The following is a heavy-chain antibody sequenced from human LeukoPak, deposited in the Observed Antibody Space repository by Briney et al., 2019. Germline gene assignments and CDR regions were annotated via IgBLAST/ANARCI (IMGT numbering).Heavy chain of an antibody. CDR1: GFTFSSYA. J-gene: IGHJ4*02. CDR2: ISGSGGST. Sequence: GGSLRLSCAASGFTFSSYAMSWVRQAPGKGLEWVSAISGSGGSTYYADSVKGRFTISRDNSKNTLYLQTNSLRAEDTAVYYCAKGRGSYSYFDYWGQGTLVTVSS. D-gene: IGHD1-26*01. CDR3: AKGRGSYSYFDY. V-gene: IGHV3-23*01.